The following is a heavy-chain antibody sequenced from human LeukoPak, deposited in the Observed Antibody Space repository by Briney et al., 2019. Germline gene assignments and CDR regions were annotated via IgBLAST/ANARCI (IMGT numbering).Heavy chain of an antibody. CDR2: INPNSGGT. J-gene: IGHJ3*02. CDR1: GYTFTTYD. Sequence: GASVKVSCKASGYTFTTYDINWVRQAPGQGLEWMGWINPNSGGTNYAQKFQGRVTMIRDTSISTAYMELSRLRSDDTAVYYCARALADDILTGYPVGDAFDIWGQGTMVTVSS. D-gene: IGHD3-9*01. CDR3: ARALADDILTGYPVGDAFDI. V-gene: IGHV1-2*02.